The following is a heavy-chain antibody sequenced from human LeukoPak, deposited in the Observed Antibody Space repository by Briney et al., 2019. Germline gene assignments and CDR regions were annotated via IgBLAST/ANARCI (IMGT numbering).Heavy chain of an antibody. CDR2: ISSSSSTI. Sequence: PGGSLRLSCAASGFSFSSYSMNWVRQAPGKGLEWVSYISSSSSTIYYADSVKGRFTISRDNAKNSLYLQKNSLRDEDTAVYYCASAGSGLYWGQGTLVTVSS. V-gene: IGHV3-48*02. CDR1: GFSFSSYS. CDR3: ASAGSGLY. D-gene: IGHD6-19*01. J-gene: IGHJ4*02.